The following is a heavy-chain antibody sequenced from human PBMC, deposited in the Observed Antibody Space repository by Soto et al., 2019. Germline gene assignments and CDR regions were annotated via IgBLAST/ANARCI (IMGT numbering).Heavy chain of an antibody. CDR2: ISYDGSNK. D-gene: IGHD4-17*01. V-gene: IGHV3-30-3*01. CDR1: GFTFSSYA. J-gene: IGHJ4*02. CDR3: ARDSSSYGDSFFDY. Sequence: QVQLVESGGGVVQPGRSLRLPCAASGFTFSSYAMHWVRQAPGKGLEWVAVISYDGSNKYYADSVKGRFTISRDNSKNTLYLQMNSLRAEDTAVYYCARDSSSYGDSFFDYWGQGTLVTVSS.